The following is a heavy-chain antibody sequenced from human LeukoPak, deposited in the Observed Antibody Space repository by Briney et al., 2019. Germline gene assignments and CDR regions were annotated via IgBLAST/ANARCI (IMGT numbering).Heavy chain of an antibody. CDR2: VDHTGST. CDR1: DDSITMYY. D-gene: IGHD1-1*01. CDR3: ARGRVSSSTWYSTYYYYFYMDV. V-gene: IGHV4-59*01. Sequence: SSETLSLTCSVSDDSITMYYWTWIRQPPGKGLEWIGYVDHTGSTNFNPSLNGRVSISRDTTKNLFSLRLRSVTAADTAVYFCARGRVSSSTWYSTYYYYFYMDVWGKGTTVTVSS. J-gene: IGHJ6*03.